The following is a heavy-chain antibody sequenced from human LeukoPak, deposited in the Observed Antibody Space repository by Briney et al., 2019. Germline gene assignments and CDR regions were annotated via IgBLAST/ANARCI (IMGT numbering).Heavy chain of an antibody. CDR2: INPNSGGT. Sequence: ASVKVSCKASGYTFTGYYMHWVRQAPGQGLEWMGWINPNSGGTNYAQKFQGRVTMTRDTSISTAYMELSRLRSDDTAVYYCARSGGLGSSRRYYFDYCLQGTVVTVSS. CDR3: ARSGGLGSSRRYYFDY. CDR1: GYTFTGYY. J-gene: IGHJ4*02. V-gene: IGHV1-2*02. D-gene: IGHD1-26*01.